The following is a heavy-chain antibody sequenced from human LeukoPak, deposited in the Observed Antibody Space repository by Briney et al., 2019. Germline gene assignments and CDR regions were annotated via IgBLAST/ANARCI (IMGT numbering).Heavy chain of an antibody. V-gene: IGHV1-69*01. CDR2: IIPIFGTA. Sequence: ASVKVSCKASGGTFSSYAISWVRQAPGQGLEWMGGIIPIFGTANYAQKFRGRVTITADESTSIAYMELSSLRSEDTAVYYCARDGRDGYNYAPLDYWGQGTLVTVSS. J-gene: IGHJ4*02. D-gene: IGHD5-24*01. CDR3: ARDGRDGYNYAPLDY. CDR1: GGTFSSYA.